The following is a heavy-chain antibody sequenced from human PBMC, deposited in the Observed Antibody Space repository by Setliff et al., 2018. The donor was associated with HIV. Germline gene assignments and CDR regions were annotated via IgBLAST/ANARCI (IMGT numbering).Heavy chain of an antibody. D-gene: IGHD1-1*01. CDR3: ARHFYTTSWCSGTYWYFDL. Sequence: SETLSLTCSMSNGSINDYYWSWIRQSPGKGLEWIGSTYNSENINYNPSLKSRVTVSVDTSKNQFSLRLTSVTAADTAVYFCARHFYTTSWCSGTYWYFDLWGRGTLVTVSS. CDR1: NGSINDYY. V-gene: IGHV4-59*12. J-gene: IGHJ2*01. CDR2: TYNSENI.